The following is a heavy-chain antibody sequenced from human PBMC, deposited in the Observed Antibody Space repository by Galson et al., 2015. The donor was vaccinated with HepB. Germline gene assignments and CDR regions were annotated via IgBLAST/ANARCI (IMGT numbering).Heavy chain of an antibody. Sequence: SLRLSCAASGFTFRGHSMHWVRQAPGKGLEWVAVIWYDGSNKDYAGSVRGRFTISRDNSKNTVYLQTNSLRAEDTAVYYCARESEVSGWYFFDYWGQGTLVTVSS. CDR2: IWYDGSNK. CDR1: GFTFRGHS. D-gene: IGHD6-19*01. J-gene: IGHJ4*02. CDR3: ARESEVSGWYFFDY. V-gene: IGHV3-33*08.